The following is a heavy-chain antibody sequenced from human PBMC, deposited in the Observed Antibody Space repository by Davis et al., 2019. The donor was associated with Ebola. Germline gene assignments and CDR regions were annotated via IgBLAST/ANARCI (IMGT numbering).Heavy chain of an antibody. CDR2: IDHSGGT. Sequence: ESLKISCAASGFTFSSNSMNWVRQPPGKGLEWIGEIDHSGGTKYSPSLKSRVTISLDTPKNQFSLKLTSVTAADTAVYYCARYGPGDIGLVPAVWLFDPWSQGTLVSVSS. J-gene: IGHJ5*02. CDR1: GFTFSSNS. D-gene: IGHD3-10*02. CDR3: ARYGPGDIGLVPAVWLFDP. V-gene: IGHV4-34*01.